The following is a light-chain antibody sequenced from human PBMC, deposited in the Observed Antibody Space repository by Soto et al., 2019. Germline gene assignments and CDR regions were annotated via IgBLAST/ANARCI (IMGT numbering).Light chain of an antibody. J-gene: IGKJ3*01. CDR3: QHYNNWTPFT. CDR2: GAS. Sequence: EIVMTQSPATLSVSPGDRATLSCRASQSVSSRLAWYQHKPGQAPRLLIYGASNMATGIPARFSGSGSGTEFTLTISSLQSEDFAVYTCQHYNNWTPFTFGPGTKVDIK. V-gene: IGKV3-15*01. CDR1: QSVSSR.